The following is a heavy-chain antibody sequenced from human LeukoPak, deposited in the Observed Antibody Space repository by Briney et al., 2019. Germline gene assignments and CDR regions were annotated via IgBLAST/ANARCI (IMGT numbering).Heavy chain of an antibody. CDR3: ARGCYYGSGSYYDY. CDR2: IYHSGST. Sequence: SETLSLTCAVSGGSISSSNWWSWVRPPPGKGLEWIGEIYHSGSTNYNPSLKSRVTISVDKSKNQFSLKLSSVTAADTAVYYCARGCYYGSGSYYDYWGQGTLVTVSS. D-gene: IGHD3-10*01. CDR1: GGSISSSNW. V-gene: IGHV4-4*02. J-gene: IGHJ4*02.